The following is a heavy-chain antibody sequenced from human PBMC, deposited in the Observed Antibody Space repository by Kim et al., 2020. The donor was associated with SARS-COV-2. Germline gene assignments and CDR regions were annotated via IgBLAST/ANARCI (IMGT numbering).Heavy chain of an antibody. CDR2: IWYDGSNK. V-gene: IGHV3-33*01. J-gene: IGHJ4*02. CDR1: GFTFSSYG. D-gene: IGHD2-8*01. Sequence: GGSLRLSCAASGFTFSSYGMHWVRQAPGKGLEWVAVIWYDGSNKYYADSVKGRFTISRDNSKNTLYLQMNSLRAEDTAVYYCARGSLSVLMVYVPDVFDYWGQGTLVTVSS. CDR3: ARGSLSVLMVYVPDVFDY.